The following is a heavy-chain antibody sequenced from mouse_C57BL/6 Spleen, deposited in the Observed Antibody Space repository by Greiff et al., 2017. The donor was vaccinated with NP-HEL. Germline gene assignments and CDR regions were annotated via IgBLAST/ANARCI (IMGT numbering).Heavy chain of an antibody. D-gene: IGHD2-3*01. V-gene: IGHV1-85*01. J-gene: IGHJ3*01. CDR1: GYTFTSYD. Sequence: QVQLQQSGPELVKPGASVKLSCKASGYTFTSYDINWVKQRPGQGLEWVGWIYPRDGSTKYNEKFKGKATLTVDTSSSTAYMELHSLTSEDSAVYFCARPYDGFPFAYWGQGTLVTVSA. CDR3: ARPYDGFPFAY. CDR2: IYPRDGST.